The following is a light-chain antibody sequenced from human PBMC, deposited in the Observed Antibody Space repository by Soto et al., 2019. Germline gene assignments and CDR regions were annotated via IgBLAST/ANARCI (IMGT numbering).Light chain of an antibody. J-gene: IGKJ1*01. Sequence: EIVLTQSPDTLSLSPGERATLFCRASQSVSRSYLAWYQQKRGQAPRLLIYDASSRATGIPDRFSGRGSGTDFTLTISRLGPEDFAVYHCQQYGSSPWTFGQGTKVEIK. V-gene: IGKV3-20*01. CDR1: QSVSRSY. CDR3: QQYGSSPWT. CDR2: DAS.